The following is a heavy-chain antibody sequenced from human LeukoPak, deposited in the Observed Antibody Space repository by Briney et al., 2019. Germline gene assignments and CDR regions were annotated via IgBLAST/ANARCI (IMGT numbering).Heavy chain of an antibody. Sequence: GGSLRLSCAASGFTFSSYGMHWVRQAPGKGLEWVANIKQDGSEKYYVDSVKGRFTISRDNAKNSLYLQMNSLRAEDTAVYYCARESTPRYCTNGVCSQGFDYWGQGTLVTVSS. D-gene: IGHD2-8*01. CDR3: ARESTPRYCTNGVCSQGFDY. V-gene: IGHV3-7*01. CDR1: GFTFSSYG. CDR2: IKQDGSEK. J-gene: IGHJ4*02.